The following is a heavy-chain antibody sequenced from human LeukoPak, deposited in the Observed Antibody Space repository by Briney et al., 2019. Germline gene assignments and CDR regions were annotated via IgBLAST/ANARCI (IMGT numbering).Heavy chain of an antibody. D-gene: IGHD3-22*01. J-gene: IGHJ4*02. V-gene: IGHV3-33*06. Sequence: GGSLRLSCAASGFTFSSYGMHWVRQAPGKGLEWGAVIWYDGSNKYYADSVKGRFTISRDNSKNTLYLQMNSLRAEDTAVYYCAKEPYDSSGYYFFSTDYWGRGTLVTVSS. CDR3: AKEPYDSSGYYFFSTDY. CDR1: GFTFSSYG. CDR2: IWYDGSNK.